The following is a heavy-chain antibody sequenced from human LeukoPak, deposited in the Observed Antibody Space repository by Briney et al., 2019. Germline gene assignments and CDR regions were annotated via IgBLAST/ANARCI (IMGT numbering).Heavy chain of an antibody. CDR1: GFTFDDYA. CDR2: ISWNSGSI. CDR3: AKGGTSGSYYLDY. D-gene: IGHD3-10*01. J-gene: IGHJ4*02. Sequence: PGRSLRLSCAASGFTFDDYAMHWVRQAPGQGLEWVSGISWNSGSIGYADSVKGRFTISRDNAKNSLYLQMNSQRAEDTTLYYCAKGGTSGSYYLDYWGQGTLVTVSS. V-gene: IGHV3-9*01.